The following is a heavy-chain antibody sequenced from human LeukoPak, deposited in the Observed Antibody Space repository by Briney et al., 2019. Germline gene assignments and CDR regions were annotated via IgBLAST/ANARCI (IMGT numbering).Heavy chain of an antibody. Sequence: PGGSLRLSCAASGFTFSSYGMHWVRQAPGKGLEWVAVIWYDGSNKYYADSVKGRFTISRDNSKNTLYLQMNSLRAEDTAVYYCARGLAVADWGRNNSYYFDYWGQGTLVTVSS. CDR1: GFTFSSYG. D-gene: IGHD6-19*01. V-gene: IGHV3-33*01. CDR3: ARGLAVADWGRNNSYYFDY. CDR2: IWYDGSNK. J-gene: IGHJ4*02.